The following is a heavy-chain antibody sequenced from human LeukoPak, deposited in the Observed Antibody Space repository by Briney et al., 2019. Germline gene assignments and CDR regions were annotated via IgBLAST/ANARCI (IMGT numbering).Heavy chain of an antibody. D-gene: IGHD3-22*01. CDR2: ISSSGSTI. V-gene: IGHV3-48*03. J-gene: IGHJ4*02. CDR3: ARDRYYYDSSGYYFYDY. CDR1: GFTFSSYE. Sequence: PGGSLRLSCAASGFTFSSYEMNWVRQAPGKGLEWVSYISSSGSTIYYADSVKGRFTISRDNAKNSLYLQMNSLRAEDTAVYYCARDRYYYDSSGYYFYDYWGQGPLVTVSS.